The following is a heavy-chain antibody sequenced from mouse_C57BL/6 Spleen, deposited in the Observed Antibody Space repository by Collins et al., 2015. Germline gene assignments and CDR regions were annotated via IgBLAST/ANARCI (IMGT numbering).Heavy chain of an antibody. J-gene: IGHJ1*03. CDR3: ARERYGYDGYFDV. Sequence: EVKLLQSGGGLVQPGGSLKLSCAASGIDFSRYWMSWVRRALGKGLEWIGEINPDSSTINYAPSLKDKFIISRDNAKNTLYLQMSKVRSEDTALYYCARERYGYDGYFDVWGTGTTVTVSS. CDR2: INPDSSTI. CDR1: GIDFSRYW. D-gene: IGHD2-2*01. V-gene: IGHV4-1*01.